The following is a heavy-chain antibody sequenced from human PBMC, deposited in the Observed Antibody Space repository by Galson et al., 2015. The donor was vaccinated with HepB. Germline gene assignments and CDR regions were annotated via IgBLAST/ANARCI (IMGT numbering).Heavy chain of an antibody. CDR1: GFTFSSYA. Sequence: SLRLSCAASGFTFSSYAMHWVRQAPGKGLEWVAVISYDGSNKYYADSVKGRFTISRDNSKNTLYLQMNSLRAEDTAVYYCARDGRSVVVAATPGGLLGYWGQGTLVTVSS. CDR3: ARDGRSVVVAATPGGLLGY. D-gene: IGHD2-15*01. CDR2: ISYDGSNK. J-gene: IGHJ4*02. V-gene: IGHV3-30*04.